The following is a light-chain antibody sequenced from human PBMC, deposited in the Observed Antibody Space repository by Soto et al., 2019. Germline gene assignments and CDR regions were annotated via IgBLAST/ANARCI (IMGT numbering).Light chain of an antibody. V-gene: IGLV6-57*01. Sequence: NFMLTQPHSVSESPGKTVTISCTRSSGSIGSSYVQWYQQRPGSSPTTVIFEDNQRPTGVPVRFSGSIDSSSNSAALVTSGLRTEAESDFYGQSYETSTPLVFGGGTKLTVL. J-gene: IGLJ3*02. CDR1: SGSIGSSY. CDR2: EDN. CDR3: QSYETSTPLV.